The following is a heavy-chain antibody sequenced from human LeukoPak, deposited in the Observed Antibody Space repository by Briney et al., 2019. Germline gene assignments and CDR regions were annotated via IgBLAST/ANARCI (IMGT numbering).Heavy chain of an antibody. D-gene: IGHD3-22*01. CDR1: GFTFSSYW. V-gene: IGHV3-7*01. CDR3: AEGYYDSSGDPAPINY. Sequence: GSLRLSCAASGFTFSSYWMSWVRQAPGKWLEWVANIKQDGSEKYYVDSVKGRFTISRDNAKNSLYLQMNSLRAEDTAVYYCAEGYYDSSGDPAPINYWGQGTLVTVSS. J-gene: IGHJ4*02. CDR2: IKQDGSEK.